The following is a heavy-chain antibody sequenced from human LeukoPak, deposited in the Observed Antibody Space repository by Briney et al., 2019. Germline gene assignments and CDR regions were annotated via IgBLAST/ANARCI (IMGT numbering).Heavy chain of an antibody. V-gene: IGHV7-4-1*02. J-gene: IGHJ4*02. D-gene: IGHD3-16*01. CDR3: ARDIRLMITFGGVMFY. CDR1: GYTFTSYA. CDR2: INTNTGNP. Sequence: GASVKVSCKASGYTFTSYAMNWVRQAPGQGLEWMGWINTNTGNPTYAQGFTGRFVFSLDTSVGTAYLQISSLKAEDTAVYYCARDIRLMITFGGVMFYWGQGTLVTVSS.